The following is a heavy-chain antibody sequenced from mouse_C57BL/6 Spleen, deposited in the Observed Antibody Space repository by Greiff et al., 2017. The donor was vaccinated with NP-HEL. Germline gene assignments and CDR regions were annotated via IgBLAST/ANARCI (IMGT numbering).Heavy chain of an antibody. CDR2: IYPGDGDT. J-gene: IGHJ1*03. V-gene: IGHV1-80*01. D-gene: IGHD2-3*01. CDR3: ARGRDIYDGYNWYFDV. Sequence: QVQLQQSGAELVKPGASVKISCKASGYAFSSYWMNWVKQRPGKGLEWIGQIYPGDGDTNYNGKFKGKATLTADKSSSTAYMQLSSLTSEDSAVYFCARGRDIYDGYNWYFDVWGTGTTVTVSS. CDR1: GYAFSSYW.